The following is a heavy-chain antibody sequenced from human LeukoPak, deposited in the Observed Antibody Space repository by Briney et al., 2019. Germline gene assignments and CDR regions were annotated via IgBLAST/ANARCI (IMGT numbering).Heavy chain of an antibody. CDR3: AGAAAGWFGGAEYFQH. D-gene: IGHD6-13*01. Sequence: SETLSLTCTVSGGSISSYYWSWIRQPPGQGLEWIGYIYYSGSTNYNPSLKSRVTISVDTSKNQFSLKLSSVTAAVTAVYDCAGAAAGWFGGAEYFQHWGQGTLVTVSS. CDR1: GGSISSYY. J-gene: IGHJ1*01. V-gene: IGHV4-59*01. CDR2: IYYSGST.